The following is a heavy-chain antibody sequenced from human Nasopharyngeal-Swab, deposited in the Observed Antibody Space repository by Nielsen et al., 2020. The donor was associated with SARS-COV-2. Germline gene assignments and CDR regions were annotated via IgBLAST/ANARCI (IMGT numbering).Heavy chain of an antibody. Sequence: GGSLRLSCAAYGFIIGDYFMDWVRKAPGKGLEWVAAISGSGGSTYYADSVKGRFTISRDNSKNTLYLQMNSLNAEDTAVYYWAKLYNLATIDYWVQGTLVTFSS. CDR3: AKLYNLATIDY. D-gene: IGHD1-14*01. CDR2: ISGSGGST. CDR1: GFIIGDYF. J-gene: IGHJ4*02. V-gene: IGHV3-23*01.